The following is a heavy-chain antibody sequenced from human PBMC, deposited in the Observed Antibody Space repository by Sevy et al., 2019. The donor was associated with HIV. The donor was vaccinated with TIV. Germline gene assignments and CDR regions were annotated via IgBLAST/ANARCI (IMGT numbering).Heavy chain of an antibody. CDR1: GYTFTGYY. J-gene: IGHJ1*01. Sequence: ASVKVSCKASGYTFTGYYTHWVRQAPGQGLEWMGRINPNSGGTNYAQKFQGRVTMTRDTSISTAYMALSRLRSDDTAVYYCAREVSGLVRGRQYWYFQHWGQGTLVTVSS. V-gene: IGHV1-2*06. CDR2: INPNSGGT. D-gene: IGHD2-15*01. CDR3: AREVSGLVRGRQYWYFQH.